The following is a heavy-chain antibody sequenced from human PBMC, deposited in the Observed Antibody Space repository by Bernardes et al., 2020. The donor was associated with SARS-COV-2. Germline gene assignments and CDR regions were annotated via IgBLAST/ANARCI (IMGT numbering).Heavy chain of an antibody. CDR3: AREGEIAVAGTAIDY. V-gene: IGHV3-33*01. J-gene: IGHJ4*02. CDR2: IWSDGSNT. CDR1: GFTFSSSG. D-gene: IGHD6-19*01. Sequence: SLILSCAASGFTFSSSGMHWVRQAPGKGLEWVAVIWSDGSNTYSADSVKGRFTISRDNSKNTLYLQMNSLRAEDTAVYYCAREGEIAVAGTAIDYWGQGTLVTVS.